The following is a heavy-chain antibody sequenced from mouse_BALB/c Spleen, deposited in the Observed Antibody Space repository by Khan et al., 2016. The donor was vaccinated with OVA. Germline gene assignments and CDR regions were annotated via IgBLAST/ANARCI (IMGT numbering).Heavy chain of an antibody. D-gene: IGHD1-2*01. CDR2: ISNYNGNT. CDR3: ARSATLSNSWFAY. Sequence: QVQLKESGPELVRPGVSVKISCKGSGYTFTDYAMHWVKRSHAKSLEWIGVISNYNGNTNYNQKFKGKATMTVDKSSSTAYMELARLTSEDSAIYYCARSATLSNSWFAYWGQGTLVSVSA. V-gene: IGHV1S137*01. J-gene: IGHJ3*01. CDR1: GYTFTDYA.